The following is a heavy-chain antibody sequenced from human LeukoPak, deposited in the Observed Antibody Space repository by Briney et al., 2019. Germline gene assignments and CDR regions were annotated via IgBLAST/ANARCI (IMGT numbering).Heavy chain of an antibody. CDR2: INPNSGGT. Sequence: ASVKVSCKASGYTFTGYYMHWVRQAPGQGLEWMGWINPNSGGTHYAQKLQGRVTLTGDTSISAVYMELSGLRSDDTAVYYCVSYCSGGSCYGIFSWGQGTMVTVSS. J-gene: IGHJ3*01. CDR3: VSYCSGGSCYGIFS. CDR1: GYTFTGYY. V-gene: IGHV1-2*02. D-gene: IGHD2-15*01.